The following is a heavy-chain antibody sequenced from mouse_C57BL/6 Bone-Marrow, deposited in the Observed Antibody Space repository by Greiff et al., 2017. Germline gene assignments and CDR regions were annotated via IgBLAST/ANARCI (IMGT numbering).Heavy chain of an antibody. CDR1: GFNIKDDY. J-gene: IGHJ3*01. CDR2: IDPENGDT. V-gene: IGHV14-4*01. CDR3: TTGTTVVATPFAY. Sequence: EVQLQQSGAELVRPGASVKLSCTASGFNIKDDYMHWVKQRPEQGLEWIGWIDPENGDTEYASKFQGKATITADTSSNTAYLQLSSLTSEDTAVYYCTTGTTVVATPFAYWGQGTLVTVSA. D-gene: IGHD1-1*01.